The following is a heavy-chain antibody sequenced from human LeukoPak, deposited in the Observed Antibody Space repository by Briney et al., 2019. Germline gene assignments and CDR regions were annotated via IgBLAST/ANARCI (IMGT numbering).Heavy chain of an antibody. CDR3: ARDRIQFGGDAFNI. CDR2: INPNSGGT. D-gene: IGHD3-10*01. V-gene: IGHV1-2*02. CDR1: GYTFTGYY. J-gene: IGHJ3*02. Sequence: ASVKVSCTASGYTFTGYYMHWVRQAPGQGLEWMGWINPNSGGTNYAQKFQGRVTMTRDTSISTAYMELSRLRSDDTAVYYCARDRIQFGGDAFNIWGQGTMVTVSS.